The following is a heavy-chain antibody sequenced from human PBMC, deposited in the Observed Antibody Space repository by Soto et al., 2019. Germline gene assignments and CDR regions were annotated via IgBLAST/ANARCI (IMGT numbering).Heavy chain of an antibody. CDR2: ISSNGGST. D-gene: IGHD3-16*02. CDR3: VRGPYRDATHYCDY. V-gene: IGHV3-64D*06. CDR1: GFTFSSYA. J-gene: IGHJ4*02. Sequence: GGFLRLACSASGFTFSSYAMHWVRQAPGKGLQYVSAISSNGGSTYYADSVKGRLTISRDNSKNTLYLQVSSLRLEDTAVYYCVRGPYRDATHYCDYWGQGA.